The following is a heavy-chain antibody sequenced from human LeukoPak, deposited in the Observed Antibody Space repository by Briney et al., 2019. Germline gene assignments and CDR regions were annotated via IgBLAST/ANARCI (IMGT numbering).Heavy chain of an antibody. CDR3: AGALRYFDWLLFH. Sequence: SGTLSLTCTVSGGSISSYYWSWIRQPPGKGLEWIGYIYYSGSTNYNPSLKSRVTISVDTSKNQFSLKLSSVTAADTAVYYCAGALRYFDWLLFHWGQGTLVTVSS. CDR1: GGSISSYY. CDR2: IYYSGST. J-gene: IGHJ4*02. D-gene: IGHD3-9*01. V-gene: IGHV4-59*08.